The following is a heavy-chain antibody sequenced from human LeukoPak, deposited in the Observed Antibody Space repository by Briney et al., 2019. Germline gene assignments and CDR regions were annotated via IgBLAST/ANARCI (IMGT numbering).Heavy chain of an antibody. Sequence: GGSLRLSCAASGFTFSSYAMSWVRQAPGKGLEWVSAISGSGGSTYYADSVKGRFTISRDNSKNTLYLQMNSLRAEDTAVYFCAKVGGGTPMVXVXSCFDYWGQGTLVTVSS. CDR2: ISGSGGST. CDR1: GFTFSSYA. J-gene: IGHJ4*02. V-gene: IGHV3-23*01. D-gene: IGHD5-18*01. CDR3: AKVGGGTPMVXVXSCFDY.